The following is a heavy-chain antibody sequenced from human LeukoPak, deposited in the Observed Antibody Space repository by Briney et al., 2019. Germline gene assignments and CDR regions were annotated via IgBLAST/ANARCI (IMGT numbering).Heavy chain of an antibody. CDR3: AKNGGPHGMDV. V-gene: IGHV3-7*02. CDR2: IKHDGSET. D-gene: IGHD3-16*01. CDR1: GFTFSSIW. J-gene: IGHJ6*02. Sequence: GGSLRLSCATSGFTFSSIWMSWVRQAPGKGLEWVANIKHDGSETNYVDSVKGRFTISIDNAKNSLHLQMNSLRVEDTAVYYCAKNGGPHGMDVWGQGTTVTVSS.